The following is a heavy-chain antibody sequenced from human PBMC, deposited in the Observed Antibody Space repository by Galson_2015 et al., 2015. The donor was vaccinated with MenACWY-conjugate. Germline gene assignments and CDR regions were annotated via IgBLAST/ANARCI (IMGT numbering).Heavy chain of an antibody. CDR3: ATYSSGYSY. Sequence: SLRLSCAASGLIFSSHAMTWVRQAPGKGLEWVSSISGSGGRTYHADSVKGRFTVSRDNSKNTLYLEMDSLRVEDTAVYYCATYSSGYSYWGQGIVVTVSS. CDR2: ISGSGGRT. D-gene: IGHD6-25*01. J-gene: IGHJ4*02. CDR1: GLIFSSHA. V-gene: IGHV3-23*01.